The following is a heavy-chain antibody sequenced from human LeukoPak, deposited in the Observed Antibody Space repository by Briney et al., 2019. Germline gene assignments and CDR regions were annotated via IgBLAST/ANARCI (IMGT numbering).Heavy chain of an antibody. J-gene: IGHJ6*03. CDR1: GGTFSCYA. CDR2: IIPIFGTA. CDR3: ARGKSSSLDYYYYMDV. Sequence: SVKVSCKASGGTFSCYAISWVRQAPGQGLEWMGGIIPIFGTANYAQKFQGRVTITADESTSTAYMELSSLRSEDTAVYYCARGKSSSLDYYYYMDVWGKGTTVTVSS. V-gene: IGHV1-69*01. D-gene: IGHD6-13*01.